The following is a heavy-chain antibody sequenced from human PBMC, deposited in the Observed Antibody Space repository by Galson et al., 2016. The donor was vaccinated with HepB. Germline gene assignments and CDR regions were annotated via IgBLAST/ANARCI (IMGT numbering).Heavy chain of an antibody. CDR1: GYSFTSVV. V-gene: IGHV7-4-1*02. D-gene: IGHD5-24*01. CDR2: INTNTGDP. CDR3: ARDGYNYVPLDS. Sequence: SVKVSCKASGYSFTSVVMNWVRQAPGQGPEFMGWINTNTGDPMYAPGFTGRFVFSVDTSVSTAYLQIISLEADDSAVYYCARDGYNYVPLDSWGQGALVIVSS. J-gene: IGHJ4*02.